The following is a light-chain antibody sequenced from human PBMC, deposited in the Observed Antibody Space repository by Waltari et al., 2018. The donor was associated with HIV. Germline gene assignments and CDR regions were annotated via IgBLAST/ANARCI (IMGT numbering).Light chain of an antibody. J-gene: IGKJ1*01. Sequence: DIQMTQSPSSLSASIGDRVTITCRASQNIDNYLNWYQQKEGKAPKLLIYTTSNLQSGVPSRFSGSGYGTEFTLTISSLQPEDLATYYCQQGYNNPPWTFAPGTKVEVK. CDR1: QNIDNY. CDR3: QQGYNNPPWT. V-gene: IGKV1-39*01. CDR2: TTS.